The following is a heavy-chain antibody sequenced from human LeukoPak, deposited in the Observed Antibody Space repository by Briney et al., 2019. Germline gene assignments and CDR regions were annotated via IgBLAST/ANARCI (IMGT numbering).Heavy chain of an antibody. D-gene: IGHD6-19*01. Sequence: GGSLRLSCAVSGFTFSNAWMRWVSQAPGKGLEWVGRIKSKTDGRTTDYAAPVKGRFTISRDDSKNTLYLQMNSLKTEDTAVYYCTTALSDSRGWAFVYWGHGTLVTVSS. CDR3: TTALSDSRGWAFVY. CDR2: IKSKTDGRTT. V-gene: IGHV3-15*01. CDR1: GFTFSNAW. J-gene: IGHJ4*01.